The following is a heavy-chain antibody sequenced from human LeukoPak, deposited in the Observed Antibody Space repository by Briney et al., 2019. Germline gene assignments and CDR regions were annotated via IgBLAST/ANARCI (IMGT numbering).Heavy chain of an antibody. V-gene: IGHV3-30*18. CDR1: GFTFSSYG. CDR3: AKGMKWRGGYYYYYGMDV. J-gene: IGHJ6*02. D-gene: IGHD1-26*01. Sequence: QTGGSLRLSCAASGFTFSSYGMHWVRQAPGKGLAWVAVISYDGSNKYYADSVKGRFTISRDNPKNTLYLQMNSLRAEDTAVYYCAKGMKWRGGYYYYYGMDVWGQGTTVTVSS. CDR2: ISYDGSNK.